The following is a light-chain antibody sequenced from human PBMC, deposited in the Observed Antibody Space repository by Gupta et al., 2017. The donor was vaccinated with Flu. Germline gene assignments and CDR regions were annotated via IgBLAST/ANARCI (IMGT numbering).Light chain of an antibody. CDR3: ATWDDSLSAVV. V-gene: IGLV1-51*01. Sequence: SSSNIGINPVSWYQVLPGTAPKLLIYDNDKRPSGIPDRFSGSKSGTSATLDITGLQTGDEADYYCATWDDSLSAVVFGGGTKVAV. J-gene: IGLJ2*01. CDR2: DND. CDR1: SSNIGINP.